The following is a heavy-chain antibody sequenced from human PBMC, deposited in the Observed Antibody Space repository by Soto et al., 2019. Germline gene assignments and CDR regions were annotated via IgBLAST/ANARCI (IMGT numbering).Heavy chain of an antibody. CDR2: INPSGGST. D-gene: IGHD3-16*02. J-gene: IGHJ4*02. CDR1: GYTFTSYY. Sequence: GASVKVSCKASGYTFTSYYMHWVRQAPGQGLEWMGIINPSGGSTSYAQKFQGRVTMTRDTSTSTVYMELSSLRSEDTAVYYCASPERVRDTLSYWGQGTLVTVSS. CDR3: ASPERVRDTLSY. V-gene: IGHV1-46*03.